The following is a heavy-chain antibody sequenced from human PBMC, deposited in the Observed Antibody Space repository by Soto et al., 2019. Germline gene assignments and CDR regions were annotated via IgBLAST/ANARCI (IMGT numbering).Heavy chain of an antibody. V-gene: IGHV3-21*01. Sequence: GGSLRLSCAASGFTFRSFTMNWVRQAPGKGLEWVSTISSNSAYIYYTDALRGRFTISRDNAKNSLHLQMNSLRAEDTAVYYCTRDASRDSSARGWYDPWGPGTLVTVSS. D-gene: IGHD6-13*01. CDR1: GFTFRSFT. CDR2: ISSNSAYI. J-gene: IGHJ5*02. CDR3: TRDASRDSSARGWYDP.